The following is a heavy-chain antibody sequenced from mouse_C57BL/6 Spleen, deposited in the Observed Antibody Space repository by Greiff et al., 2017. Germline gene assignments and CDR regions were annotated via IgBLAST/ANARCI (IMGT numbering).Heavy chain of an antibody. D-gene: IGHD2-2*01. Sequence: VQLVESGAELVRPGASVTLSCKASGYTFTDYEMHWVKQTPVHGLEWIGAIDPETGGTAYNQKFKGKAILTADKSSSTAYMELRSLTSEDSAVYYCTRSIYYGYDGGAWFAYWGQGTRVTVSA. CDR1: GYTFTDYE. CDR3: TRSIYYGYDGGAWFAY. CDR2: IDPETGGT. V-gene: IGHV1-15*01. J-gene: IGHJ3*01.